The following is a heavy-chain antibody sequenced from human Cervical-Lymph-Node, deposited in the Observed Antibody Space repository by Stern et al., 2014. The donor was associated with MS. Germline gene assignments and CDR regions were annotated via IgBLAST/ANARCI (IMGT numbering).Heavy chain of an antibody. J-gene: IGHJ2*01. CDR3: AKGPVWNWYFDL. CDR2: ISYDGSNK. Sequence: QVQLVQSGGGVVQPGRSLRLSCAASGFTFSSYGMHWVRQAPGQGLEWVAVISYDGSNKYYADSVKGRFTISRDNSKNTLYLQMNSLRAEDTAVYYCAKGPVWNWYFDLWGRGTLVTVSS. CDR1: GFTFSSYG. V-gene: IGHV3-30*18. D-gene: IGHD3-16*01.